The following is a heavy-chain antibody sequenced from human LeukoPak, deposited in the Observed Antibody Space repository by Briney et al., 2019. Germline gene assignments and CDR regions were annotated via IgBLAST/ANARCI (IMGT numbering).Heavy chain of an antibody. CDR1: GGSISSSSYY. CDR2: IYYSGRT. Sequence: SETLSLTCTVSGGSISSSSYYWGWIRQPPGKGLEWIGNIYYSGRTYYNPSLKSRVTISVDTPKNQFSLKLSSVTAADAAVYYCAVDCTNGVCYTDYWGQGTLVTVSS. V-gene: IGHV4-39*01. D-gene: IGHD2-8*01. CDR3: AVDCTNGVCYTDY. J-gene: IGHJ4*02.